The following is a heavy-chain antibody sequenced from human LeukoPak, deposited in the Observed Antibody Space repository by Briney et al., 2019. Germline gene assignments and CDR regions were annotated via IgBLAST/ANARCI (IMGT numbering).Heavy chain of an antibody. CDR1: GFTVSSNY. J-gene: IGHJ4*02. D-gene: IGHD3-3*01. CDR3: AKDRILSYDFWSGYYRALDY. V-gene: IGHV3-23*01. Sequence: GGSLRLSCAASGFTVSSNYMSWVRQAPGKGLEWVSAISGSGGSTYYADSVKGRFTISRDNSKNTLYLQMNSLRAEDTAVYYCAKDRILSYDFWSGYYRALDYWGQGTLVTVSS. CDR2: ISGSGGST.